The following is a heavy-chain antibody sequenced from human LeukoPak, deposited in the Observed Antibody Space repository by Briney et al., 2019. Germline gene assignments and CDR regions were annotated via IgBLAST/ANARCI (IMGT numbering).Heavy chain of an antibody. J-gene: IGHJ3*02. CDR1: GFTFSSYG. Sequence: GGSLRLSCAASGFTFSSYGMHWVRQAPGKGLEWVAVISYEGSNKYYADSVKGRFTISRDNSKNTLYLQMNSLRAEDTAVYYCAKGEPWHIVGGDIWGQGAMVTVSS. CDR3: AKGEPWHIVGGDI. V-gene: IGHV3-30*18. D-gene: IGHD2-21*01. CDR2: ISYEGSNK.